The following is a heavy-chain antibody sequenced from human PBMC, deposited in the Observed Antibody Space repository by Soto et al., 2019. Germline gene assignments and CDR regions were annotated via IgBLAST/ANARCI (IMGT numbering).Heavy chain of an antibody. Sequence: GESLKISCAASGFTFSSYAMSWVRQAPGKGLEWVSAISGSGGSTYYADSVKGRFTISRDNSKNTLYLQMNSLRAEDTAVYYCAKSDWNYVIGYWGQGTLVTVSS. J-gene: IGHJ4*02. CDR3: AKSDWNYVIGY. V-gene: IGHV3-23*01. D-gene: IGHD1-7*01. CDR2: ISGSGGST. CDR1: GFTFSSYA.